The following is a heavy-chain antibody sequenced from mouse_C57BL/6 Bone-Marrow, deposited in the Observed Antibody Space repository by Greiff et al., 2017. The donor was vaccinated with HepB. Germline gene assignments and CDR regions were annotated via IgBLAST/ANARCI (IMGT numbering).Heavy chain of an antibody. CDR1: GYTFTSYW. J-gene: IGHJ2*01. V-gene: IGHV1-69*01. CDR3: ARERGLEGAFDS. Sequence: VQLQQPGAELVMPGASVKLSCKASGYTFTSYWMHWVKQRPGQGLEWIGEIDPSDSYTNYNQKFKGQSTLTVDKSSSTAYMQLSRLTSDDSAVYYCARERGLEGAFDSWGQGTTLTVSS. D-gene: IGHD3-3*01. CDR2: IDPSDSYT.